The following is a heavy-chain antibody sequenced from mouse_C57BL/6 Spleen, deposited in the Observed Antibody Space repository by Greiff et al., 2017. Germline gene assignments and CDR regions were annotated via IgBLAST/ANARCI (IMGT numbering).Heavy chain of an antibody. D-gene: IGHD2-3*01. CDR2: INPNNGGT. CDR1: GYTFTDYN. Sequence: VQLQQSGPELVKPGASVKMSCKASGYTFTDYNMHWVKQSHGKSLEWIGYINPNNGGTSYNQKFKGKATLTVNKSSSTAYMELRSLTSEESAVYYCARHDGYYSWFAYWGQGTLVTVSA. V-gene: IGHV1-22*01. CDR3: ARHDGYYSWFAY. J-gene: IGHJ3*01.